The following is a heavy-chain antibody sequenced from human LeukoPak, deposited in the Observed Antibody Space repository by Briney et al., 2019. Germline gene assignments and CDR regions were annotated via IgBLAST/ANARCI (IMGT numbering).Heavy chain of an antibody. CDR3: AKDRSGTFYCSGGSCYSDY. Sequence: GGSLRLSCTASGFTFSSYAMSWVRQAPGKGLEWVSAISGSGGSTYYADSVKGRFTISRDNSKNTLYLQMSSLRAEDTAVYYCAKDRSGTFYCSGGSCYSDYWGQGTLVTVSS. CDR2: ISGSGGST. J-gene: IGHJ4*02. CDR1: GFTFSSYA. V-gene: IGHV3-23*01. D-gene: IGHD2-15*01.